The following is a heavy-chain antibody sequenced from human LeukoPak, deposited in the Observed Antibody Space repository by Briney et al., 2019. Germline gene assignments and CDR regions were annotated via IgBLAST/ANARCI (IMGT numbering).Heavy chain of an antibody. Sequence: GGSLRLSCAASGFTVSSNYMNWVRQAPGKGLEWVSSISTSGSYIYYADSVKGRFTISRDNAKNSLYLQMDSLRAEDTAVYYCARRGYYGDYFDSWGQGTLVTVSS. V-gene: IGHV3-21*01. CDR1: GFTVSSNY. CDR2: ISTSGSYI. J-gene: IGHJ4*02. CDR3: ARRGYYGDYFDS. D-gene: IGHD3-22*01.